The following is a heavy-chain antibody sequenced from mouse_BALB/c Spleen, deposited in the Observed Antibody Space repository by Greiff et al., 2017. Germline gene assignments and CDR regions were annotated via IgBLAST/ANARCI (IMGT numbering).Heavy chain of an antibody. CDR2: IRSKSNNYAT. Sequence: EVKLMESGGGLVQPKGSLKLSCAASGFTFNTYAMNWVRQAPGKGLEWVARIRSKSNNYATYYADSVKDRFTISRDDSQSMLYLQMNNLKTEDTAMYYCVRHAFDGYYHGYFDVWGAGTTVTVSS. D-gene: IGHD2-3*01. J-gene: IGHJ1*01. V-gene: IGHV10-1*02. CDR1: GFTFNTYA. CDR3: VRHAFDGYYHGYFDV.